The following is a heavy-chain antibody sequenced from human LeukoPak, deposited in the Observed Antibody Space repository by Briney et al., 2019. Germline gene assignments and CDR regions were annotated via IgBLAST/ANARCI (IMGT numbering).Heavy chain of an antibody. V-gene: IGHV3-23*01. D-gene: IGHD2-21*02. Sequence: PGGSLRLSCAASGFTFSSYAMTWVRQATGKGLELVSAISSSGGSTYYADSVKGRFTISRDNSKNTLYLQMNSLRAEGTAVYYCAKGNGHIVVVTAISWGQGTLVTVSS. CDR2: ISSSGGST. CDR1: GFTFSSYA. J-gene: IGHJ4*02. CDR3: AKGNGHIVVVTAIS.